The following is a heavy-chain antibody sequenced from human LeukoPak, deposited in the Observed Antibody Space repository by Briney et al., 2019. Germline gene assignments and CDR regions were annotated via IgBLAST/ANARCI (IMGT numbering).Heavy chain of an antibody. D-gene: IGHD6-13*01. Sequence: SETLSLTCTVSGGSISSSSYYWGWIRQPPGKGLEWIGSIYYSGSTYYNPSLKSRVTISVDTSKNQFSLKLSSVTAADTAVYYCARTRNLYSSNWYIDYWGQGTLVTVSS. V-gene: IGHV4-39*07. CDR1: GGSISSSSYY. CDR2: IYYSGST. CDR3: ARTRNLYSSNWYIDY. J-gene: IGHJ4*02.